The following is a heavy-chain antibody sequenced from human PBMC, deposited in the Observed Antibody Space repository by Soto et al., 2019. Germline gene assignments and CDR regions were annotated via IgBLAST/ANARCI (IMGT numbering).Heavy chain of an antibody. V-gene: IGHV3-7*03. CDR1: GFTFSSYW. Sequence: PGGSLRLSCAASGFTFSSYWMSWVRQAPGKGLEWVANIKQDGSEKYYVDSVKGRFTISRDNAKNSLYLQMNSLRAEDTAVYYCARYYCGSGSYYNLAWFDPWGQGTLVTGSS. J-gene: IGHJ5*02. CDR2: IKQDGSEK. CDR3: ARYYCGSGSYYNLAWFDP. D-gene: IGHD3-10*01.